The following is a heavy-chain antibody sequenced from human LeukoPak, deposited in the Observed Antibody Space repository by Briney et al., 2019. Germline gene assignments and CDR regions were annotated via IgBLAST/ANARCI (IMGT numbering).Heavy chain of an antibody. Sequence: SETLSLTCAVYGGSFSGYYWSWIRQPPGKGLEWIGEINHSGSTNYNPSLKSRVTISVDTSKNQFSLKLSSVTAADTAVYYCAREGRAAAGTSSWFDPWGQGTLVTVSP. J-gene: IGHJ5*02. CDR2: INHSGST. D-gene: IGHD6-13*01. CDR3: AREGRAAAGTSSWFDP. CDR1: GGSFSGYY. V-gene: IGHV4-34*01.